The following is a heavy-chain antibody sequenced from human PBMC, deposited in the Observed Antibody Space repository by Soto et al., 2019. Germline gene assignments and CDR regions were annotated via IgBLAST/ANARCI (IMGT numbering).Heavy chain of an antibody. CDR1: GFTFSSYA. CDR3: AKGRAYYYYGMDV. CDR2: ISGSGGST. V-gene: IGHV3-23*01. Sequence: EVQLLESGGGLVQPGGSLRLSCAASGFTFSSYAMSWVRQAPGKGLEWVSAISGSGGSTYYADSVKGRFTISRDNSQNTLYLQMNSLRAEDTAVYYCAKGRAYYYYGMDVWGQGTTVTVSS. J-gene: IGHJ6*02.